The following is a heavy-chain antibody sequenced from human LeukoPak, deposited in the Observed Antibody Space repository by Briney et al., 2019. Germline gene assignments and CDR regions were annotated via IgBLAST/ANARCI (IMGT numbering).Heavy chain of an antibody. CDR3: ARDSKPDIVVVVAAYGMDV. CDR1: GFTFSDYS. V-gene: IGHV3-48*02. J-gene: IGHJ6*02. Sequence: PGGSLRLSCAASGFTFSDYSMNWVRQAPGKGLEWVSYISSSSSTIYYADSVKGRFTISRDNAKNSLYLQMNSLRDEDTAVYYCARDSKPDIVVVVAAYGMDVWGQGTTVTVS. CDR2: ISSSSSTI. D-gene: IGHD2-15*01.